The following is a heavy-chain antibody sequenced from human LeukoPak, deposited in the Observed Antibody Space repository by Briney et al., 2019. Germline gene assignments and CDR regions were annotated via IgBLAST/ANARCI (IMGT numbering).Heavy chain of an antibody. V-gene: IGHV3-23*01. J-gene: IGHJ5*02. Sequence: GGSLTLSCAASGLSFSSFAMTWVRQAPGKGLEWVSSITGGHYATYNTDSVKGRFTISRDNAKNTLYLQMNSLRADDTAIYYCTKDPNGDYIGAFDPWGQGTLVTVSS. CDR3: TKDPNGDYIGAFDP. D-gene: IGHD4-17*01. CDR1: GLSFSSFA. CDR2: ITGGHYAT.